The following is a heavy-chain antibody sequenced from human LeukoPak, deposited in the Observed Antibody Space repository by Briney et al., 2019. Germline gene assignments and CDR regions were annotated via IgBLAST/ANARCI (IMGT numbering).Heavy chain of an antibody. V-gene: IGHV3-30*02. CDR3: VNGDCRGGRCSSGAH. Sequence: PGGSLRDFLKGSGFTFRSYGMNWVRQAPGKGLEWVAYTRDDASKTWYGGSVKGRFTISRDNSKNTLYLHMNSVRGEDTAMYYCVNGDCRGGRCSSGAHWGQGTLVTVSS. CDR2: TRDDASKT. CDR1: GFTFRSYG. D-gene: IGHD2-15*01. J-gene: IGHJ4*02.